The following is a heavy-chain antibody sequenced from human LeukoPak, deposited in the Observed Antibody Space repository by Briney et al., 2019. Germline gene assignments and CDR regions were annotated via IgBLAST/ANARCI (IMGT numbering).Heavy chain of an antibody. CDR3: SRQVVGNDY. CDR2: INHSGYA. CDR1: GESSFSSYY. Sequence: SETLSLTCAVYGESSFSSYYWSWIRQTPGGALGWIGEINHSGYANYNPSLKSRVTLSIDTSKNQFSLRLNSVTAADTAVYYCSRQVVGNDYWGQGTLVTVSS. D-gene: IGHD3-22*01. V-gene: IGHV4-34*01. J-gene: IGHJ4*02.